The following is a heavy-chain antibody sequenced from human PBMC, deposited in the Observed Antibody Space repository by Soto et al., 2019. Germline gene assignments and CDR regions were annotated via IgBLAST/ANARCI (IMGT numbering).Heavy chain of an antibody. Sequence: GGSLRLSCAASGFTFSSYSMNWVRQAPGKGLEWVSSISSSSSYIYYADSVKGRFTIFRDNAKNSLYLQMNSLRAEDTAVYYCARDSRSTSSGYYLNWFAPWGQGTXVTVSS. V-gene: IGHV3-21*01. D-gene: IGHD3-22*01. CDR1: GFTFSSYS. CDR3: ARDSRSTSSGYYLNWFAP. J-gene: IGHJ5*02. CDR2: ISSSSSYI.